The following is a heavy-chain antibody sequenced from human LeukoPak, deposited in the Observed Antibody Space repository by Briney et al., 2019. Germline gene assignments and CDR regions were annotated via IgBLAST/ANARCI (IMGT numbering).Heavy chain of an antibody. Sequence: GGSLRLSCAASGFTFSSYWMSWVRQAPGKGLEWVANINQDGSEKYYVHYVKGRFTISRDNAKTSLYRQINSLRAEDTAMYYCASSMWFGMRKIDYWCQGTLVTVSS. V-gene: IGHV3-7*03. CDR1: GFTFSSYW. J-gene: IGHJ4*02. CDR2: INQDGSEK. D-gene: IGHD3-10*01. CDR3: ASSMWFGMRKIDY.